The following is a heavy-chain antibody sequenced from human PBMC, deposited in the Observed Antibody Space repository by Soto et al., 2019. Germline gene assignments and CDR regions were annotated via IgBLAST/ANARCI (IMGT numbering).Heavy chain of an antibody. D-gene: IGHD5-18*01. Sequence: QVQLVQSGADVKKPGASVKFSCKASGYTFTSYCISWVRQAPGQGLEYMGWISGYNGNTNYRQNLQGRVPMTTDTSTSKAYMELRSLRSDDTAVYYCARGGLNTAEAYWGQGTLVTVS. CDR3: ARGGLNTAEAY. CDR1: GYTFTSYC. CDR2: ISGYNGNT. V-gene: IGHV1-18*01. J-gene: IGHJ4*02.